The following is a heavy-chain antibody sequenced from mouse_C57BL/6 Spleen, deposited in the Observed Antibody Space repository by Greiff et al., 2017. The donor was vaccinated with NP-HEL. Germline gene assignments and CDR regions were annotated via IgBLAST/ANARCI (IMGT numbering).Heavy chain of an antibody. Sequence: QVQLKQPGAELVKPGASVKMSCKASGYIFTSYWITWVKQRPGQGLEWIGDIYPGSGSTNYNEKFKSKATLTVDTSSSTAYMQLSSLTSEDSAVYYCARYYGNSYYFDYWGQGTTLTVSS. CDR1: GYIFTSYW. V-gene: IGHV1-55*01. D-gene: IGHD2-1*01. J-gene: IGHJ2*01. CDR3: ARYYGNSYYFDY. CDR2: IYPGSGST.